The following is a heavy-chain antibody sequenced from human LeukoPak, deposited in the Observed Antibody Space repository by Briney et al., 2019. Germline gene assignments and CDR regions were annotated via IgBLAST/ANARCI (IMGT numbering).Heavy chain of an antibody. CDR2: IYHSGST. CDR3: AGGVSSIAARQIDY. CDR1: GGSISSGGYY. D-gene: IGHD6-6*01. Sequence: PSETLSLTCTVSGGSISSGGYYWSWIRQPPGKGLEWIGYIYHSGSTYYNPSLKSRVTISVDRSKNQFSLKLSSVTAADTAVYYCAGGVSSIAARQIDYWGQGTLVTVSS. V-gene: IGHV4-30-2*01. J-gene: IGHJ4*02.